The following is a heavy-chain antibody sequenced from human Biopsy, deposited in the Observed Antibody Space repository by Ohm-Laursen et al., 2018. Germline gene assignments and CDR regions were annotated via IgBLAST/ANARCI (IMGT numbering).Heavy chain of an antibody. V-gene: IGHV4-34*08. CDR2: INQSGRT. CDR3: GNEVHGRDY. J-gene: IGHJ4*02. D-gene: IGHD2-15*01. Sequence: GTLSLTCEVYGKTFSDYYWSWIRQPPGKGLEWIGQINQSGRTNYNPSLKSRVNISADKSKNQFSLKLSTATSADTAVYFCGNEVHGRDYWGLGALVTVSS. CDR1: GKTFSDYY.